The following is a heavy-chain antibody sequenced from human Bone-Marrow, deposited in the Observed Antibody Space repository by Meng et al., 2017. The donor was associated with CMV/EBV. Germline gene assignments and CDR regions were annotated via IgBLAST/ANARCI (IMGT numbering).Heavy chain of an antibody. CDR3: ARGPHYDFWSGYFGDWFDP. CDR1: GYTFTSYD. D-gene: IGHD3-3*01. J-gene: IGHJ5*02. CDR2: MNPNSGNT. V-gene: IGHV1-8*01. Sequence: ASVKVSCKTSGYTFTSYDINWVRQATGQGLEWMGWMNPNSGNTGYAQKFQGRVTITRNTSISTAYMELSSLRSEDTAVYYGARGPHYDFWSGYFGDWFDPWGQGTLVTVSS.